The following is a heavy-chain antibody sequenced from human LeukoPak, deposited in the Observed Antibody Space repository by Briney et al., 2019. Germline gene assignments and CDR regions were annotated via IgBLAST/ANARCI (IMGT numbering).Heavy chain of an antibody. J-gene: IGHJ6*02. Sequence: PSETLSLTCTVSGGSISSYYWSWIRQPPGKGLEWIGYIYYTGSTNYNPSLKSRVTISVDTSKHQFSLKLSSVTAADTAVYYCARDRVRYDFWSGYRFDYYGMDVWGQGTTVTVSS. D-gene: IGHD3-3*01. CDR2: IYYTGST. CDR1: GGSISSYY. V-gene: IGHV4-59*01. CDR3: ARDRVRYDFWSGYRFDYYGMDV.